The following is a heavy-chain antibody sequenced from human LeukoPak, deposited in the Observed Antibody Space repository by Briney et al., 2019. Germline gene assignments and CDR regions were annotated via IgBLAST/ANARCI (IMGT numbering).Heavy chain of an antibody. CDR1: GGSISSYY. D-gene: IGHD2-15*01. Sequence: SETLSLTCTVSGGSISSYYWSWIRQPAGKGLEWIGRIYTSGSTNYNPSLKSRVTMSVDTSKNQFSLKLSSVTVADTAVYYCARVVEDCSGGSCYLYWYFDLWGSGTLVTVSS. V-gene: IGHV4-4*07. CDR3: ARVVEDCSGGSCYLYWYFDL. J-gene: IGHJ2*01. CDR2: IYTSGST.